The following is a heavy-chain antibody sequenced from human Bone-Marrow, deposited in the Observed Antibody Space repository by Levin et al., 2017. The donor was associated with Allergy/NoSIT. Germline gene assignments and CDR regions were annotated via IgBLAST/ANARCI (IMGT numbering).Heavy chain of an antibody. Sequence: ASVKVSCKASGGTFSSYAISWVRQAPGQGLEWMGGIIPIFGTANYAQKFQGRVTITADESTSTAYMELSSLRSEDTAVYYCARDSAKVTAPFFDYWGQGTLVTVSS. V-gene: IGHV1-69*13. D-gene: IGHD2-21*02. J-gene: IGHJ4*02. CDR2: IIPIFGTA. CDR3: ARDSAKVTAPFFDY. CDR1: GGTFSSYA.